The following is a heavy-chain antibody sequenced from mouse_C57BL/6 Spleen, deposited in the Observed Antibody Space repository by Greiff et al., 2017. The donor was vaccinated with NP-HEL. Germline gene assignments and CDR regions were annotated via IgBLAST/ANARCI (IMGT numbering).Heavy chain of an antibody. J-gene: IGHJ4*01. Sequence: EVQLQQSGPGLVKPSQSLSLTCSVTGYSITSGYYWNWIRQFPGNKLEWMGYISYDGSNNYNPSLKNRISITRDTSKNQFFLKLNSVTTVDTATYYCARLGGNYFYYAMDYWGQGTSVTVSS. CDR1: GYSITSGYY. CDR3: ARLGGNYFYYAMDY. V-gene: IGHV3-6*01. CDR2: ISYDGSN. D-gene: IGHD2-1*01.